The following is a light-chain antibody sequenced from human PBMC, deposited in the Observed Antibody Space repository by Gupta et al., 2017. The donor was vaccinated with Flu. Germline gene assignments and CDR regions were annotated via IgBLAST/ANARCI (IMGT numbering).Light chain of an antibody. CDR3: QNYHTYPWT. CDR1: QRINNW. V-gene: IGKV1-5*03. CDR2: KAS. J-gene: IGKJ1*01. Sequence: DVQITQSPSTLSTVLGDSVTRTCRASQRINNWFAWYQQKPRKATKLLIYKASSLEAGVPSRFSGGGSAAGTEFTLTINNLQPDDVASYYCQNYHTYPWTFGPGTKVEIK.